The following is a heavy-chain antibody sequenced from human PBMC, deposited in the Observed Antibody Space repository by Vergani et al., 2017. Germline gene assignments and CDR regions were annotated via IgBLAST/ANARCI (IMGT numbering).Heavy chain of an antibody. CDR3: AREGALGYCSSTSCRGGDAFDI. J-gene: IGHJ3*02. CDR1: GYTFSNYY. CDR2: INPSGGHT. D-gene: IGHD2-2*01. V-gene: IGHV1-46*01. Sequence: QVQVVQSGAEVKKSGASVKVSCKTSGYTFSNYYMHWVRQAPGQGLEWMGIINPSGGHTNYAQKFQGRVTMTRDTSTSTVYMELSSLRSEDTAVYYCAREGALGYCSSTSCRGGDAFDIWGQGTMVTVSS.